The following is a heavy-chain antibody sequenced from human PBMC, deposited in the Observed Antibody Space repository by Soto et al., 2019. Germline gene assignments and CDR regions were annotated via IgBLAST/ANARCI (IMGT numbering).Heavy chain of an antibody. CDR1: GFTFSSYA. CDR2: ISGSGDST. D-gene: IGHD6-13*01. V-gene: IGHV3-23*01. CDR3: ARRGPGTYFDY. J-gene: IGHJ4*02. Sequence: EVQLLESVGGLVQPGGSLRLSCAASGFTFSSYAMSWVSQAPGKGLEWVSVISGSGDSTYYADSVKGRFTISRDNSKNTLDLQMNSLRAEDTAVYYCARRGPGTYFDYWGQGTLVTVSS.